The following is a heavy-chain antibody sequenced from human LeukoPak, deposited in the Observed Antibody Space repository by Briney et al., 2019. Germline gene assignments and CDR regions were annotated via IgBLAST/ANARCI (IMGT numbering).Heavy chain of an antibody. CDR3: VRDLDSVAFL. CDR1: GFIFSSYE. V-gene: IGHV3-48*01. J-gene: IGHJ4*02. Sequence: GGSLRLSCAASGFIFSSYEMNWVRQAPGRGLEWVSYISSGSTTISYADSVKGRFTISRDNAKNSLYLQMNSLRAEDTAVYYCVRDLDSVAFLWGQGTLVTVSS. CDR2: ISSGSTTI. D-gene: IGHD1-1*01.